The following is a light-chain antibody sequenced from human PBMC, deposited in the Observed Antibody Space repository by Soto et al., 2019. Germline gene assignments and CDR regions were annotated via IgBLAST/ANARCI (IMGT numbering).Light chain of an antibody. V-gene: IGKV1-39*01. CDR3: QQSYSTPRWT. Sequence: DIQLTQSPSSLSVSVGDCLSIXCRASQSISSYLNWYQQKPGKAPKLLIYAASSLQSGVPSRFSGSGSGTDFTLTISSLQPEDFATYYCQQSYSTPRWTFGQGTKVDIK. CDR1: QSISSY. CDR2: AAS. J-gene: IGKJ1*01.